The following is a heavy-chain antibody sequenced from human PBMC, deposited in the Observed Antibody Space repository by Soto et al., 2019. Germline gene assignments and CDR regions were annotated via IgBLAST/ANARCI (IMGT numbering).Heavy chain of an antibody. D-gene: IGHD5-12*01. CDR2: IYYSGST. CDR3: ARIERDGYNRWRFDY. Sequence: SETLSLTCTVSGGSVSSGSYYWSWIRQPPGKGLEWIGYIYYSGSTNYNPSLKSRVTISVDTSKNQFSLKLSSVTAADTAVYYCARIERDGYNRWRFDYCGQGTLVTVSS. V-gene: IGHV4-61*01. CDR1: GGSVSSGSYY. J-gene: IGHJ4*02.